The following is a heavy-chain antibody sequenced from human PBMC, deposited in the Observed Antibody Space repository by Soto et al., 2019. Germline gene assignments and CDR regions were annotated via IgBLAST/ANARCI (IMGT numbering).Heavy chain of an antibody. CDR1: GGSISSYY. Sequence: SETLSLTCTVSGGSISSYYWSWIRQPPGKGLEWIGYIYYSGSTNYNPSLKSRVTISVDTSKNQFSLKLSSVTAADTAVYYCARDGDSSSQNWFDPWGQGTLVTVSS. V-gene: IGHV4-59*01. J-gene: IGHJ5*02. CDR2: IYYSGST. D-gene: IGHD6-13*01. CDR3: ARDGDSSSQNWFDP.